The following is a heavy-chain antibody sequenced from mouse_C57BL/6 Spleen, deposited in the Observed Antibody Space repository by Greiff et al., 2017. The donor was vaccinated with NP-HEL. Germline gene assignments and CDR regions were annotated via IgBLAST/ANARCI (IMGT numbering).Heavy chain of an antibody. CDR2: IRSKSNNYAT. CDR3: VRHGGSSYRNAMDY. Sequence: GGGLVQPKGSLKLSCAASGFSFNTYAMNWVRQAPGKGLEWVARIRSKSNNYATYYADSVKDRFTISRDDSESMLYLQMNNLKTEDTAMYYCVRHGGSSYRNAMDYWGQGTSVTVSS. CDR1: GFSFNTYA. D-gene: IGHD1-1*01. V-gene: IGHV10-1*01. J-gene: IGHJ4*01.